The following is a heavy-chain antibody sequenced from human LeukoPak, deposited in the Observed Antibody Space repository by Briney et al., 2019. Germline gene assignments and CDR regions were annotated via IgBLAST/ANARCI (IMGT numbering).Heavy chain of an antibody. J-gene: IGHJ5*02. Sequence: GASVKVSCKASGYTFTGYYMHWVRQAPGQGLEWMGWINPNSGGTNYAQKFQGRVTMTRDTSISTAYMELSRLRSDDTAVYYCARGSCSGGSYYSVWFDPWGQGTLVTVSS. CDR3: ARGSCSGGSYYSVWFDP. D-gene: IGHD2-15*01. CDR2: INPNSGGT. V-gene: IGHV1-2*02. CDR1: GYTFTGYY.